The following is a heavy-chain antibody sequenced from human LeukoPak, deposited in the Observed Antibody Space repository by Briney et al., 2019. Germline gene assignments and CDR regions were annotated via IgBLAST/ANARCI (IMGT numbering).Heavy chain of an antibody. CDR3: ARDGLYYDSSGFHYFDY. CDR1: GFAVSSNY. V-gene: IGHV3-53*01. J-gene: IGHJ4*02. D-gene: IGHD3-22*01. Sequence: GGSLRLSCAASGFAVSSNYMSWVRQAPGKGLEWVSVIYSGGNTYYADSVKGRFTISRDNAKNSLYLQMNSLRAEDTAVYYCARDGLYYDSSGFHYFDYWGQGTLVTVSS. CDR2: IYSGGNT.